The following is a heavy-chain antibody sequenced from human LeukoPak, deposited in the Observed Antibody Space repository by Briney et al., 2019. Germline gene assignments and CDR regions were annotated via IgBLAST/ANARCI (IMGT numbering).Heavy chain of an antibody. CDR1: GFNVSSNY. J-gene: IGHJ4*02. CDR3: AGGEVGVRKFYSDRFHY. V-gene: IGHV3-53*01. CDR2: IYNAGTK. Sequence: GGTLRLSCAASGFNVSSNYMRRLPHAPGKGLEGVSIIYNAGTKYYADSVRGRFTISRDSSKNTVCLQMNRPTDDTTAVYYRAGGEVGVRKFYSDRFHYWGEGTLVTVSP. D-gene: IGHD2-15*01.